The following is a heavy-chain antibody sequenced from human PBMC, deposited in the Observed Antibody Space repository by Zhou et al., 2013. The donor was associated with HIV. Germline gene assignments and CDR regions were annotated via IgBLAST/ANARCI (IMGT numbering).Heavy chain of an antibody. V-gene: IGHV1-18*01. CDR1: GYTFTSYG. D-gene: IGHD2-2*01. Sequence: QVQLVQSGAEVKKPGASVKVSCKASGYTFTSYGISWVRQAPGQGLEWMGWISGYNGNTNYAQKFQGRVTMTTDISTSTAYMELRSLRSDDTAVYYCARGKDIVVVPSFDWFDPGAREPWSPSP. J-gene: IGHJ5*02. CDR3: ARGKDIVVVPSFDWFDP. CDR2: ISGYNGNT.